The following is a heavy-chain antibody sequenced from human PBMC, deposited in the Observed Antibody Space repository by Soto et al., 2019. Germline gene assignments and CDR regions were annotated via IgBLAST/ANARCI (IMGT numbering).Heavy chain of an antibody. CDR1: GFLVTSNY. CDR2: IYTVGTT. Sequence: SLRLSCAASGFLVTSNYMSWVRQAPGKGLEWVSVIYTVGTTYYADSVKGRFTISRDNSKNTLYLQMNSLRAEDTAVYYCARGPGAMGYYFDYWGQGTLVTVSS. V-gene: IGHV3-53*01. CDR3: ARGPGAMGYYFDY. D-gene: IGHD5-18*01. J-gene: IGHJ4*02.